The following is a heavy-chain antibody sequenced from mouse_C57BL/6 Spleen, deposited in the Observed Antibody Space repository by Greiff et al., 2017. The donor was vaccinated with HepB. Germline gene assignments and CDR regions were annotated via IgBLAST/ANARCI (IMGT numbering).Heavy chain of an antibody. D-gene: IGHD2-2*01. V-gene: IGHV1-50*01. CDR3: AKGDYGYDVRFAY. CDR1: GYTFTSYW. Sequence: QVQLQQPGAELVKPGASVKLSCKASGYTFTSYWMQWVKQRPGQGLEWIGEIDPSDSYTNYNQKFKGKATLTVDTSSSTAYMQLSSLTSEDSAVYYGAKGDYGYDVRFAYWGQGTLVTVSA. CDR2: IDPSDSYT. J-gene: IGHJ3*01.